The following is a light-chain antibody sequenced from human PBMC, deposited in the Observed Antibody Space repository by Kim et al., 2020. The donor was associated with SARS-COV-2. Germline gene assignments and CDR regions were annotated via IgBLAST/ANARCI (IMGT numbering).Light chain of an antibody. CDR2: EDN. Sequence: NFMLTQPHSASESPGKMVTISCTRSSGSIASNYVQWYQQRPGSSPTTLIYEDNQRPSGVPDRFSGSIDSSSNSASLTISGLKIEDEADYYCQSHDASYQVFGGGTQLTVL. V-gene: IGLV6-57*01. CDR3: QSHDASYQV. CDR1: SGSIASNY. J-gene: IGLJ3*02.